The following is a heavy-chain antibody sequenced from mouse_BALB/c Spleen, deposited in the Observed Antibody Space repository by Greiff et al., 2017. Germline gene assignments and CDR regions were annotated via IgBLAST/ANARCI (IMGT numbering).Heavy chain of an antibody. CDR3: ARLEPSNYVFAY. Sequence: EVQRVESGGDLVKPGGSLKLSCAASGFTFSSYGMSWVRQTPDKRLEWVATISSGGSYTYYPDSVKGRFTISRDNAKNTLYLQMSSLKSEDTAMYYCARLEPSNYVFAYWGQGTLVTVSA. J-gene: IGHJ3*01. CDR2: ISSGGSYT. CDR1: GFTFSSYG. V-gene: IGHV5-6*01. D-gene: IGHD2-1*01.